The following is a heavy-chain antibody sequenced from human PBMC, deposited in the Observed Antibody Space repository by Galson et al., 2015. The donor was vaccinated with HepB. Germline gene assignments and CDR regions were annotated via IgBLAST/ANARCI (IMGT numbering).Heavy chain of an antibody. CDR1: GYTFTSYG. Sequence: SVKVSCKASGYTFTSYGISWVRQAPGQGLEWMGWISAYNGNTNYAQKLQGRVTMTTDTSTSTAYMELRSLRSDDTAMYYCARVGGFWSGYYTDYYYYGMDVWGQGTTVTVSS. CDR3: ARVGGFWSGYYTDYYYYGMDV. D-gene: IGHD3-3*01. CDR2: ISAYNGNT. V-gene: IGHV1-18*04. J-gene: IGHJ6*02.